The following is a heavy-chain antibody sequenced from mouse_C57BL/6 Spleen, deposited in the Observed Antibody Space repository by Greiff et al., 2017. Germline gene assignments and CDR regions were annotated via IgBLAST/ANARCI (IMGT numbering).Heavy chain of an antibody. CDR1: GFTFSDYY. CDR3: ARGEAYYNNYGGAMGY. CDR2: INYDGSST. J-gene: IGHJ4*01. D-gene: IGHD2-5*01. V-gene: IGHV5-16*01. Sequence: EVKLMESEGGLVQPGSSMKLSCTASGFTFSDYYMAWVRQVPEKGLEWVANINYDGSSTYYLDSLKSRFIISRDNAKNILYLQMSSLKSEDTAAYYGARGEAYYNNYGGAMGYWGQGASVTVSS.